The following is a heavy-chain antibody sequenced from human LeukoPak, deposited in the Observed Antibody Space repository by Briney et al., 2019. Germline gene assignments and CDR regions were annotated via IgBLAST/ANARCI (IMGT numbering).Heavy chain of an antibody. J-gene: IGHJ4*02. V-gene: IGHV3-30*18. D-gene: IGHD4-17*01. CDR3: AKEDDYGDYRRTFDY. CDR1: GFTFSSYG. CDR2: ISYDGSNK. Sequence: GGSLRLSCAASGFTFSSYGMHWVRQAPGKGLEWVAVISYDGSNKYYADSVKGRFTISRDNSKNTLYLQMNSLRAEDTAVYYCAKEDDYGDYRRTFDYWGQGTLVTVSS.